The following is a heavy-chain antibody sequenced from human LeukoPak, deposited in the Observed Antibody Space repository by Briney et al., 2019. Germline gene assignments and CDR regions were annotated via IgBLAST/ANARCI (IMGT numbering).Heavy chain of an antibody. Sequence: GGSLRLSCAASGFSFGDYGVSWVRQPPGEGLEWVSTINWNGGGTAYADSVKGRFTNSRDNTKNYLYLQMDDLRVEDTAFYYCATGEGYFDLLSGSPLYFFVYWGQGTLVTVSS. CDR1: GFSFGDYG. D-gene: IGHD3-3*01. CDR3: ATGEGYFDLLSGSPLYFFVY. J-gene: IGHJ4*02. V-gene: IGHV3-20*04. CDR2: INWNGGGT.